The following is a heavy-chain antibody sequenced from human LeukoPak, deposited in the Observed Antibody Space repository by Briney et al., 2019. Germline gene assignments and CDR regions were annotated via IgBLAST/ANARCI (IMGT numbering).Heavy chain of an antibody. CDR2: IYSGGNT. D-gene: IGHD4-17*01. V-gene: IGHV3-53*01. Sequence: GGSLRLSCTVSGFTVSSNSMSWVRQAPGKGLEWVSFIYSGGNTHYSDSVKGRFAISRDNSKNTLYLQMNSLRADDTAVYYCARRAGEYSHPYDYWGQGTLVTVSS. J-gene: IGHJ4*02. CDR3: ARRAGEYSHPYDY. CDR1: GFTVSSNS.